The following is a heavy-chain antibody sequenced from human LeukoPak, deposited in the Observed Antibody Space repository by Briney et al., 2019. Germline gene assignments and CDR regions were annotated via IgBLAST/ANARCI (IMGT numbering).Heavy chain of an antibody. Sequence: SETLSLTCTVSGGSISSYYWSWIRQPPGKGLEWIGYIYYSGSTNYNPSLKSRVTMSVDTSKNQFSLKLSSVTAADTAVYYCAREGGPQKYYYYYGMDVWGQGTTVTVSS. CDR3: AREGGPQKYYYYYGMDV. CDR1: GGSISSYY. D-gene: IGHD3-16*01. J-gene: IGHJ6*02. CDR2: IYYSGST. V-gene: IGHV4-59*12.